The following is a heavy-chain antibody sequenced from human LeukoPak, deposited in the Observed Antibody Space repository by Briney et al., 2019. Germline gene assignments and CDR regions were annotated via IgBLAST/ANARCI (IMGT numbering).Heavy chain of an antibody. CDR2: ISSNGGST. J-gene: IGHJ4*02. CDR3: ARGNIVVVPAAIHY. CDR1: GFTFSSYA. Sequence: GGSLRLSCAASGFTFSSYAMHWVRQAPGRGLKYVSAISSNGGSTYYANSVKGRFTISRDNSKNTLYLQMGSLRAEDMAVYYCARGNIVVVPAAIHYWGQGTLVTVSS. D-gene: IGHD2-2*02. V-gene: IGHV3-64*01.